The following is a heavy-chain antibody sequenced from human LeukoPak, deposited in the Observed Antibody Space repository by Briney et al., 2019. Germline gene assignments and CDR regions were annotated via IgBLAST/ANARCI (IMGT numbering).Heavy chain of an antibody. V-gene: IGHV3-20*04. J-gene: IGHJ3*02. CDR3: ARDSWGITGTSLAFDI. D-gene: IGHD1-20*01. CDR1: GFTFDDYG. CDR2: INWNGGST. Sequence: GGSLRLSCAASGFTFDDYGMSWVRQAPGKGLEWVSGINWNGGSTGYADSVKGRFTISRDNAKNSLYLQMNSLRAEDTAVYYCARDSWGITGTSLAFDIWGQGTMVTVSS.